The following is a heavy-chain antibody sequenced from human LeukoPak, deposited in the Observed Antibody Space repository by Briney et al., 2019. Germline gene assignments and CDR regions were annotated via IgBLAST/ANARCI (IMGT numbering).Heavy chain of an antibody. CDR1: GFTFSSYA. CDR3: VKDGYNYALYYFDC. J-gene: IGHJ4*02. Sequence: PGGSLRLSCSASGFTFSSYAMHWVRQAPGRGLEYVSAISSNGGNTYYADSVKGRFTISRDNSKNTLYLQMSSLRAEDTAVYYCVKDGYNYALYYFDCWGQGSLVTVSS. CDR2: ISSNGGNT. V-gene: IGHV3-64D*09. D-gene: IGHD5-18*01.